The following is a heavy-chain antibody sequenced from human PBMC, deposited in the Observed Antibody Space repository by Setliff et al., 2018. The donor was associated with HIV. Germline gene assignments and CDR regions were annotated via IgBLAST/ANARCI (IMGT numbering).Heavy chain of an antibody. CDR1: GYTFTAYY. CDR2: INPDSDGSR. D-gene: IGHD2-8*02. J-gene: IGHJ4*02. V-gene: IGHV1-46*01. Sequence: GASVKVSCKSSGYTFTAYYLHWVRQAPGQGLEWMGWINPDSDGSRRYAQKFQDRLTMTRDTTTTTVYMELSSLRSEDTAVYHCARDNTVWSCDHWGQGTLVTVSS. CDR3: ARDNTVWSCDH.